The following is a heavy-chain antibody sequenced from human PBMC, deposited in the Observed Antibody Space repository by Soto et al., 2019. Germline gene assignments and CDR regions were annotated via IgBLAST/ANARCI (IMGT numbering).Heavy chain of an antibody. V-gene: IGHV3-30*18. CDR2: ISYDGSNK. CDR1: GFTFSSYG. Sequence: GGSLRLSCAASGFTFSSYGMHWVRQAPGKGLEWVAVISYDGSNKYYADSVKGRFTISRDNSKNTLYLQMNSLRAEDTAVYYCAKGYKDMAARPVDYWGQGTLVTVSS. D-gene: IGHD6-6*01. CDR3: AKGYKDMAARPVDY. J-gene: IGHJ4*02.